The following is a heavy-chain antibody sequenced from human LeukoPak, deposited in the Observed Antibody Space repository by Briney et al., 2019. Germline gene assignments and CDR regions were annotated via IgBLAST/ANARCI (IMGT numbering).Heavy chain of an antibody. V-gene: IGHV3-53*01. CDR2: IYSGDST. D-gene: IGHD6-19*01. J-gene: IGHJ3*02. Sequence: GGSLRLSCAASGFTLSSNYMSWGRQAPGEGLEWVSVIYSGDSTYYADSVKGRFTISRDNSKNTLYLQMNSLRAEDTAVYYCARGYSSGKGNAFDIWGQGTMVTVSS. CDR1: GFTLSSNY. CDR3: ARGYSSGKGNAFDI.